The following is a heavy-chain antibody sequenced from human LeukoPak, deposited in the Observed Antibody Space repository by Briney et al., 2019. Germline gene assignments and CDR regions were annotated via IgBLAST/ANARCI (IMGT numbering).Heavy chain of an antibody. V-gene: IGHV4-34*01. CDR3: ARVNLGTLTHFSS. D-gene: IGHD1-14*01. J-gene: IGHJ4*02. CDR2: IDHRRDT. CDR1: GGSFSNSG. Sequence: SETLSLTCAVYGGSFSNSGLGCVRQPPGEGLEWIGDIDHRRDTNYNPSLKSRVTIAIDASKNQISLKLRSVTSADTTVYYCARVNLGTLTHFSSWGQGTLVTVSS.